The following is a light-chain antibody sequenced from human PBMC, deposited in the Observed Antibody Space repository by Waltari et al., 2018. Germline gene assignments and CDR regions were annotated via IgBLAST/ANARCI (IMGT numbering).Light chain of an antibody. Sequence: QSALTQPASVSGSPGQSITITCTGTSSDVGSYDLVSWYHQHPVKAPKLMIYEVTKGPSGVSNRFSGSKSGNTASLTIFGLQAEDEADYYCCSYAGSGTLVFGGGTKVTVL. V-gene: IGLV2-23*02. CDR1: SSDVGSYDL. CDR3: CSYAGSGTLV. J-gene: IGLJ2*01. CDR2: EVT.